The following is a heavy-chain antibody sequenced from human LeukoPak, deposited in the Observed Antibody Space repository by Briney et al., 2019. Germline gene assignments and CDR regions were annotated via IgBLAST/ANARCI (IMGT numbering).Heavy chain of an antibody. D-gene: IGHD6-19*01. CDR3: ARGGIAVAGPDDY. Sequence: SETLSLTCTVSGGSISSYYWSWIRQPPGKGLEWIGYIYYSGSTNYNPSLKSRVTISVDTSKNQFSLKLSSVTAADTAVYYCARGGIAVAGPDDYWGQGTLVTVSS. CDR1: GGSISSYY. V-gene: IGHV4-59*01. CDR2: IYYSGST. J-gene: IGHJ4*02.